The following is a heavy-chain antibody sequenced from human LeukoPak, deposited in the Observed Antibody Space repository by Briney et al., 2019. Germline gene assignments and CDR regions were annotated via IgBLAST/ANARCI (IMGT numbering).Heavy chain of an antibody. CDR2: ISSSGSTI. D-gene: IGHD5-12*01. CDR3: TRGNSGPDY. V-gene: IGHV3-48*03. J-gene: IGHJ4*02. CDR1: GFTFSGYE. Sequence: PGGSLRLSCAASGFTFSGYEMNWVRQAPGKGLEWVSYISSSGSTIDYADSVKGRFTISRDNAKNTLYLQMNSLRADDTAVYYCTRGNSGPDYWGQGTLVTVSS.